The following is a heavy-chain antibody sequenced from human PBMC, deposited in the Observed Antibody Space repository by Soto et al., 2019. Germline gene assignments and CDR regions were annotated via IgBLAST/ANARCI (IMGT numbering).Heavy chain of an antibody. D-gene: IGHD5-12*01. CDR2: INHSGST. V-gene: IGHV4-34*01. J-gene: IGHJ4*02. CDR1: GGSFSGYY. Sequence: SETLSLTCAVYGGSFSGYYWSWIRQPPGKGLEWIGEINHSGSTNYNPSLKSRVTISVDTSKNQFSLKLSSVTAADTAVYYCARERGYSGYDYFDYWGQGTLVTVSS. CDR3: ARERGYSGYDYFDY.